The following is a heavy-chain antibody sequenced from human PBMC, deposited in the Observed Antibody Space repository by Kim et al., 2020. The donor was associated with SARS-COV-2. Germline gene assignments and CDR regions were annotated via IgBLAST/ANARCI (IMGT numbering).Heavy chain of an antibody. Sequence: SETLSLTCSVSGGAIRGYYWAWIRQPPGKRLEWIGYLYHTGSTNYNPSLRGRVTISLDTSKRQVSLTLTSVIAADTAVYYCASTGVGAVGWFDPWGQGTLVSVSS. CDR1: GGAIRGYY. CDR3: ASTGVGAVGWFDP. D-gene: IGHD1-26*01. V-gene: IGHV4-59*01. J-gene: IGHJ5*02. CDR2: LYHTGST.